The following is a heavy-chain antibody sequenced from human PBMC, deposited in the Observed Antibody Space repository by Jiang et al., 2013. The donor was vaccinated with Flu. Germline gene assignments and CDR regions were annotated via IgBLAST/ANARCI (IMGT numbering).Heavy chain of an antibody. CDR1: GYTFTSYY. D-gene: IGHD5-12*01. Sequence: GAEVKKPGASVKVSCKASGYTFTSYYMHWVRQAPGQGLEWMGIINPSGGSTSYAQKFQGRVTMTRDTSTSTVYMELSSLRSEDTAVYYCARGSDIVATITDWYFDLWGRGTLVTVSS. CDR2: INPSGGST. CDR3: ARGSDIVATITDWYFDL. J-gene: IGHJ2*01. V-gene: IGHV1-46*03.